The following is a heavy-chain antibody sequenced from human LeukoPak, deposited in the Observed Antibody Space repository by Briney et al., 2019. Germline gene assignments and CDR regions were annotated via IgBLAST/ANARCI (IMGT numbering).Heavy chain of an antibody. CDR3: AKDSGSYGGYYYYMDV. V-gene: IGHV3-15*01. D-gene: IGHD1-26*01. CDR2: IKSKTDGGTT. CDR1: GFTFSNAW. J-gene: IGHJ6*03. Sequence: GGSLRLSCAASGFTFSNAWMSWVRQAPGKGLEWVGRIKSKTDGGTTDYAAPVKGRFTISRDDSKNTLYLQMNSLRAEDTAVYYCAKDSGSYGGYYYYMDVWGKGTTVTVSS.